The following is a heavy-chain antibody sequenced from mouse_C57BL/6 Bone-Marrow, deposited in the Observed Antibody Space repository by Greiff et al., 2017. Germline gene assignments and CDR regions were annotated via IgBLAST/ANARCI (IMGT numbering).Heavy chain of an antibody. CDR1: GFTFSDYY. CDR3: ARGYYYYGSSDYAMDY. Sequence: EVKLMESEGGLVQPGSSMKLSCTASGFTFSDYYMAWVRQVPEKGLEWVANINYDGSSTYYLDSLKSRFIISRDNAKNILYLQMSSLKSEDTATYYCARGYYYYGSSDYAMDYWGQGTSVTVSS. CDR2: INYDGSST. J-gene: IGHJ4*01. D-gene: IGHD1-1*01. V-gene: IGHV5-16*01.